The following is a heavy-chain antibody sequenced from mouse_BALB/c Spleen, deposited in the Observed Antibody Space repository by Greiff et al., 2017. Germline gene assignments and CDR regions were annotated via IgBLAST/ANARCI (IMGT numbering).Heavy chain of an antibody. CDR1: GYSFTGYY. V-gene: IGHV1S34*01. J-gene: IGHJ3*01. D-gene: IGHD1-1*01. CDR3: ARGGYYGSSPAGFAY. Sequence: LVKTGASVKISCKASGYSFTGYYMHWVKQSHGKSLEWIGYISCYNGATSYNQKFKGKATFTVDTSSSTAYMQFNSLTSDDSAVYYCARGGYYGSSPAGFAYWGQGTLVTVSA. CDR2: ISCYNGAT.